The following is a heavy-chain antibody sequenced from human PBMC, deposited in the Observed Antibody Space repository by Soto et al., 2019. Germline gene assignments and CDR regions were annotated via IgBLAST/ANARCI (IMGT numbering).Heavy chain of an antibody. CDR3: ARSDSGYDLTLDY. J-gene: IGHJ4*02. V-gene: IGHV4-59*08. Sequence: SETLSLTCTVSGGSISSYYWSWIRQPPGKGLEWIGYIYYSGSTNYNPSLKSRVTISVDTSKNQFSLKLSSVTAADTAVYYGARSDSGYDLTLDYWGQGTLVTFSS. D-gene: IGHD5-12*01. CDR2: IYYSGST. CDR1: GGSISSYY.